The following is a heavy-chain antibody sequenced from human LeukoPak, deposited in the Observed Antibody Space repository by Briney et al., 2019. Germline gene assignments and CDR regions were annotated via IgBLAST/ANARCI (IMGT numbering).Heavy chain of an antibody. CDR1: GGSISSSSPY. D-gene: IGHD6-13*01. CDR3: GRQGSDGRIGSVGRDYFDH. Sequence: SETLSLTCTVPGGSISSSSPYWGWIRQPPGKGLEWTGRFYDSGSTYYNPSLKSRLTIAVDTSKNQFSLKLSSVTAADTAVYYCGRQGSDGRIGSVGRDYFDHWGQGTLVTVSS. CDR2: FYDSGST. V-gene: IGHV4-39*01. J-gene: IGHJ4*02.